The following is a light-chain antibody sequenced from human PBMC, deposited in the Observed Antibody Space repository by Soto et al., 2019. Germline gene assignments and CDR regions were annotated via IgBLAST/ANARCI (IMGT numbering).Light chain of an antibody. J-gene: IGLJ1*01. V-gene: IGLV2-8*01. CDR1: SSDVGGFNY. Sequence: QSVLTQPPSASGSPGQSVTISCSGTSSDVGGFNYVSWYQQHPGRAPKVLIYEVNKRPSGVPDRFSGSKSGSTASLTVSGLQAEDEAEYYCSSYAVTNIFVFGTGTKVTV. CDR3: SSYAVTNIFV. CDR2: EVN.